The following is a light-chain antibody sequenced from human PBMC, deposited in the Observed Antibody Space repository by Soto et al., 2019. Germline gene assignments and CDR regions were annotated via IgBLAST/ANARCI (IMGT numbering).Light chain of an antibody. CDR3: QQYYSTPLT. V-gene: IGKV4-1*01. Sequence: DIVMTQSPDSLAVSLGERAPINCRSSQRVLYSSNNQNFLAWDQQKPGQPPKLLIYWASTRESGVPDRFSGSGSGTDFTLTISSLQAEDVAVYYCQQYYSTPLTFGGGTKVEIK. CDR1: QRVLYSSNNQNF. CDR2: WAS. J-gene: IGKJ4*01.